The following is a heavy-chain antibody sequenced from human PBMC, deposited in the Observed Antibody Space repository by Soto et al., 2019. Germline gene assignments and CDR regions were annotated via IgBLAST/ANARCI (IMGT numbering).Heavy chain of an antibody. CDR3: AKDQGGSYYNYYYGMDV. CDR2: ISGSGGST. Sequence: GGSLRLSCAASGFTFSSYAMSWVRQAPGKGLEWVSAISGSGGSTYYADSVKGRFTISRDNSKNTLYLQMNSLRAEDTAVYYCAKDQGGSYYNYYYGMDVWGQGTTVIVSS. J-gene: IGHJ6*02. D-gene: IGHD1-26*01. V-gene: IGHV3-23*01. CDR1: GFTFSSYA.